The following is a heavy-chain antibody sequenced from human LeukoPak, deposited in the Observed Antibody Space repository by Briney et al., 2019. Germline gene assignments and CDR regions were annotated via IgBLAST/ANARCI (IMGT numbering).Heavy chain of an antibody. CDR3: ASRCWRDFYGSGRFHDVFDI. V-gene: IGHV1-2*02. CDR1: GYTFIGSD. J-gene: IGHJ3*02. Sequence: ASVKVSCKASGYTFIGSDMHWVRQAPGQGLEWMGWINPNSGGTNYAQKFQGRVTMTRDTSISTAYMELSRLTSDDTAVYYCASRCWRDFYGSGRFHDVFDIWGQGTMVTVSS. D-gene: IGHD3-10*01. CDR2: INPNSGGT.